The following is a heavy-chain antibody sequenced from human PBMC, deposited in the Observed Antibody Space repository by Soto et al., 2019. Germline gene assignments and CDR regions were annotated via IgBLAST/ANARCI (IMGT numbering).Heavy chain of an antibody. CDR1: GYTFIDYY. Sequence: EASVKVSCKASGYTFIDYYIHWVRQAPGQGLEGMGWVNPNSGDTNYAQKFQGWVTMTRDTSITTAYMELSRLTSDDTAVYFCARDSRGGYYYYGMDVWG. D-gene: IGHD3-3*01. CDR2: VNPNSGDT. CDR3: ARDSRGGYYYYGMDV. V-gene: IGHV1-2*04. J-gene: IGHJ6*02.